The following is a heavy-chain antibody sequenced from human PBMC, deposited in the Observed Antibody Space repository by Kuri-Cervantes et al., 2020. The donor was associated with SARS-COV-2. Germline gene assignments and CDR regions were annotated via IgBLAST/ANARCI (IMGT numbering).Heavy chain of an antibody. V-gene: IGHV3-30-3*01. CDR1: GFTFSSYA. J-gene: IGHJ4*02. CDR2: ISYDGSNK. Sequence: GGSLRLSCAASGFTFSSYAMHWVRQAPGKGLEWVAVISYDGSNKYYADSVKGRFTISRDNSKNTLYLQMNSLRAEDTAVYYCARDFPEYQLPFDTHADYWGQGTLVIVSS. D-gene: IGHD2-2*01. CDR3: ARDFPEYQLPFDTHADY.